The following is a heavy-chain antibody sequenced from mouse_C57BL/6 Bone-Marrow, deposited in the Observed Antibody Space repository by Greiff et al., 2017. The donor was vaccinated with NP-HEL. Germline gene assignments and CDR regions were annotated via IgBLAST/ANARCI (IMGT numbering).Heavy chain of an antibody. V-gene: IGHV5-15*01. D-gene: IGHD2-9*01. CDR2: ISNLAYSI. CDR1: GFTFSDYG. J-gene: IGHJ2*01. CDR3: AIVAFYGYGFAY. Sequence: EVKLVESGGGLVQPGGSLKLSCAASGFTFSDYGMAWVRQAPRKGPEWVAFISNLAYSIYYADTVTGRFTISRENAKNTLYLEMSSLRSEDTAMYYCAIVAFYGYGFAYWGQGTTLTVSS.